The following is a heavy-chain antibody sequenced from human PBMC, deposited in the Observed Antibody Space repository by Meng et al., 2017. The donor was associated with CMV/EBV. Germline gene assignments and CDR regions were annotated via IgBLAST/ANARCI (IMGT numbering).Heavy chain of an antibody. CDR3: AATDSSGYYASFD. D-gene: IGHD3-22*01. CDR2: ISSSSSYI. V-gene: IGHV3-21*01. Sequence: GESLKISCAASGFTFSSYSMNWVRQAPGKGLEWVSSISSSSSYIYYADSVKGRFTISRDNAKNSLYLQMNSLRAEDTAVYYCAATDSSGYYASFDWGQGTLVTVSS. CDR1: GFTFSSYS. J-gene: IGHJ4*02.